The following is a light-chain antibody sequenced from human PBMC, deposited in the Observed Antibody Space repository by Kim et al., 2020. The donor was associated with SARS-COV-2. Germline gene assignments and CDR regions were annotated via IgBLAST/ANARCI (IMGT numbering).Light chain of an antibody. CDR3: QSFDSNIQV. J-gene: IGLJ3*02. V-gene: IGLV6-57*01. CDR2: ENN. CDR1: SGSIASTN. Sequence: NFMLTQPHSVSESPGKTVTISCTRCSGSIASTNVQWYQQRPGTSPTAVIFENNQGPSGVPDRFSGSIDGSSNSASLTISGLKTEDEADYYCQSFDSNIQVFGGGTQLTVL.